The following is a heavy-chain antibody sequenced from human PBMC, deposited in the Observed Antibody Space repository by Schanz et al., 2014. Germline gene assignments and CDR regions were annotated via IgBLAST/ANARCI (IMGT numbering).Heavy chain of an antibody. CDR2: INPNSGGT. Sequence: QVQLVQSGAEVKKPGASVKVSCKSSGYTFTDDHIHWVRQAPGQGLEYMGRINPNSGGTNFAQKFQGRVTMTRDTSISTVYMELSRLRSDDTAVYYCAREGTVIRGLSGWFDPWGQGTLVTVSS. D-gene: IGHD3-10*01. V-gene: IGHV1-2*06. CDR3: AREGTVIRGLSGWFDP. J-gene: IGHJ5*02. CDR1: GYTFTDDH.